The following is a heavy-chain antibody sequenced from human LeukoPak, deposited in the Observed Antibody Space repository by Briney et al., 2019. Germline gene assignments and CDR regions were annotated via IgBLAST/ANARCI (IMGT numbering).Heavy chain of an antibody. CDR1: GFTFSNAW. V-gene: IGHV3-15*01. J-gene: IGHJ6*02. D-gene: IGHD1/OR15-1a*01. CDR2: IKSKTDGGTT. CDR3: TTASKTPNNYYYYGMDV. Sequence: GGSLRLSCAASGFTFSNAWMSWVRQAPGEGLEWVGRIKSKTDGGTTDYAAPVKGRFTISRDDSKNTLYLQMNSLKTEDTAVYYCTTASKTPNNYYYYGMDVWGQGTTVTVSS.